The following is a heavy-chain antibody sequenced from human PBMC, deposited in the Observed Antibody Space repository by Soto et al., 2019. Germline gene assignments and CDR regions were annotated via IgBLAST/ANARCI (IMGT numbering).Heavy chain of an antibody. CDR1: GYTFISYY. D-gene: IGHD3-10*01. CDR2: LNPSDGTT. CDR3: ARVELSSCYYGMAV. Sequence: QVQLVQSGPEVKKPGASVKVSCKASGYTFISYYIHWVRQAPGQGLEWMGILNPSDGTTTYAQKRQGRVTXXRXRXXSTVYMELSSLRYEDTAVYYCARVELSSCYYGMAVWGQGTTVTVSS. V-gene: IGHV1-46*01. J-gene: IGHJ6*02.